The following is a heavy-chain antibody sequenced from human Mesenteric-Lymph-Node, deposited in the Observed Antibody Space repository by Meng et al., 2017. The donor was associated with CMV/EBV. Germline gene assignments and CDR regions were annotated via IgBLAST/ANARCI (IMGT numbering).Heavy chain of an antibody. CDR3: ARGSSYDILTGYFDY. Sequence: LHQWVAGLLKPSETLSVTCAVYGGSFSGYYWNWIRQSPEKGLEWIGEINHSGSTTYNPSFTSRIIISVDTSTNQISLNMSSVTAADTAVYYCARGSSYDILTGYFDYWGQGALVTVSS. CDR1: GGSFSGYY. D-gene: IGHD3-9*01. J-gene: IGHJ4*02. V-gene: IGHV4-34*01. CDR2: INHSGST.